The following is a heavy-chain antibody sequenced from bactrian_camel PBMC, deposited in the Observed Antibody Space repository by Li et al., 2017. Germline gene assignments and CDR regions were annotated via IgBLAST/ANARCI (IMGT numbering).Heavy chain of an antibody. J-gene: IGHJ6*01. CDR2: INGAGGVT. V-gene: IGHV3S40*01. Sequence: DVQLVESGGDSVQAGGSLKLSCVASGYAYSSYCMGWFRQAPGKEREGVAAINGAGGVTYYADSVKGRFTISRDNAKNTVDLQMDSLEPEDTAMCYCAAGIRMVACPLRVPGPFGFWGQGTQVTVS. CDR3: AAGIRMVACPLRVPGPFGF. CDR1: GYAYSSYC.